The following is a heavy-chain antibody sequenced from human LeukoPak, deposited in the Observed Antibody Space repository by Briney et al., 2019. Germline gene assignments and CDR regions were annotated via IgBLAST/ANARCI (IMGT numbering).Heavy chain of an antibody. CDR1: GFTFSSYA. D-gene: IGHD1-20*01. J-gene: IGHJ4*02. Sequence: GGSLRLSCAASGFTFSSYAMSWVRQAPGKGLEWVALIWYDGSNKYYADSVKGRFTISRDNSKNTLSLQMNSLRAEDTAVYYCARAHYNWNEPPFDSWGQGTLVTVSS. CDR2: IWYDGSNK. V-gene: IGHV3-33*08. CDR3: ARAHYNWNEPPFDS.